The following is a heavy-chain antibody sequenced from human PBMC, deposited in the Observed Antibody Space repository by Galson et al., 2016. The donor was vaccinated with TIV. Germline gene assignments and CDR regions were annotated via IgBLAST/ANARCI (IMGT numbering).Heavy chain of an antibody. D-gene: IGHD3-22*01. V-gene: IGHV3-74*01. Sequence: SLRLSCAASGFTFTNYWMEWVRQVPGKGLVWVSRINSDGSSIRYADSVKGRFTISRDNAKNTLYLQMNSLRAEDTAVYYCTRVTFDYYDTSGYSYYFDYWGQGTLFSVSS. CDR2: INSDGSSI. J-gene: IGHJ4*02. CDR1: GFTFTNYW. CDR3: TRVTFDYYDTSGYSYYFDY.